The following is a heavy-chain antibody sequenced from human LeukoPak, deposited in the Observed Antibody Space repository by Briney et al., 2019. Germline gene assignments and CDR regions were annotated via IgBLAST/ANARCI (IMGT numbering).Heavy chain of an antibody. CDR1: GYSFITYD. J-gene: IGHJ6*02. Sequence: ASVNVSCKASGYSFITYDMYWVRQAPGQRLEWMGWINAGNGNTKYSQKFQGRVTITRDTSASTAYMELSSLRSEDTAVYYCAREGLRYFDWFPRPDYYYYGMDVWGQGTTVTVSS. V-gene: IGHV1-3*01. CDR2: INAGNGNT. D-gene: IGHD3-9*01. CDR3: AREGLRYFDWFPRPDYYYYGMDV.